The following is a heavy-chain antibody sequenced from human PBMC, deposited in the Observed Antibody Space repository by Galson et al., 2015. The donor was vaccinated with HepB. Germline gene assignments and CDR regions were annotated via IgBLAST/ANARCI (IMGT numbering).Heavy chain of an antibody. D-gene: IGHD3-10*01. J-gene: IGHJ4*02. CDR1: GFTFSSCA. V-gene: IGHV3-30*18. CDR3: AKDPNPLGELPDY. Sequence: SLRLSCAATGFTFSSCAMHWVRQAPGKGLEWVASLSFDERNEHYAESVRGRFTISRDNSENTLFLQMDSLRAEDTAVYYCAKDPNPLGELPDYWGQGTLVIVSS. CDR2: LSFDERNE.